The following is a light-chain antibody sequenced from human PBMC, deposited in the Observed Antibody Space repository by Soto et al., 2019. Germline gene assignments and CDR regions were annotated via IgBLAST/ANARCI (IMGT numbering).Light chain of an antibody. CDR1: QSVSKY. J-gene: IGKJ1*01. CDR2: GAP. Sequence: EIVLTPSPGTPALSPGEGATLSCRASQSVSKYLAWYQQKPGQAPRLLIYGAPSRATGIPDSFSGSGSGTDFTLTISRLEPEDFAVYYCQQYGGSPQTFGQGTKV. CDR3: QQYGGSPQT. V-gene: IGKV3-20*01.